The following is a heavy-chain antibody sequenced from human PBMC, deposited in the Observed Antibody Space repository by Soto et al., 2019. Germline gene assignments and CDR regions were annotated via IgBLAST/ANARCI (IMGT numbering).Heavy chain of an antibody. D-gene: IGHD6-19*01. CDR1: GGSISSYY. CDR2: IYYSGST. J-gene: IGHJ3*02. CDR3: ARGSGIAVAGTAFDI. V-gene: IGHV4-59*01. Sequence: SETLSLTCTVSGGSISSYYWSWIRQPPGKGLEWIGYIYYSGSTNYNPSLKSRVTISVDTSKNQFSLKLSSVTAADTAVYYCARGSGIAVAGTAFDIWGQGTMVTVSS.